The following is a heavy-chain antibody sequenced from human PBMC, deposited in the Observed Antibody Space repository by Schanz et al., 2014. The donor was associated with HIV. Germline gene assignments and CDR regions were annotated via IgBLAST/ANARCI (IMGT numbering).Heavy chain of an antibody. CDR3: ARSIDSGDLRMGDWFDP. Sequence: QVQLVQSGAEVKKPGASVKVSCKASGYTFTSYGINWVRQAPGQGLEWMGWISGYKGNTNYAQKLQGRVTMTTDTSTSPASTQLRSLRSDEPAVYYCARSIDSGDLRMGDWFDPWGQGTLVIVSS. V-gene: IGHV1-18*01. CDR1: GYTFTSYG. D-gene: IGHD4-17*01. J-gene: IGHJ5*02. CDR2: ISGYKGNT.